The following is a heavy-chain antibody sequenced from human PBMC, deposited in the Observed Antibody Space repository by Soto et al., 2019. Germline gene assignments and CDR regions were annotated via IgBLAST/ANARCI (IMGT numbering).Heavy chain of an antibody. V-gene: IGHV3-30*18. J-gene: IGHJ4*02. CDR2: ISYDGSNK. D-gene: IGHD3-16*02. CDR1: GFTFSSYG. Sequence: QVQLVESGGGVVQPGRSLRLSCAASGFTFSSYGMHWVRQAPGKGLEWVAVISYDGSNKYYADSVKGRFTISRDNSKNRLYLQMNSLRAEDTAVYYCAKDGVWGSYRMYYFDYWGQGTLVTVSS. CDR3: AKDGVWGSYRMYYFDY.